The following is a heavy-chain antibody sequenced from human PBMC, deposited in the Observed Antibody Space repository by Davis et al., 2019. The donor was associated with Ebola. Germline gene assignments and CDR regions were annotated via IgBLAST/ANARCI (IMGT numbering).Heavy chain of an antibody. CDR3: VRSSYQPDY. CDR1: GFTFSSYW. Sequence: PGGSLRLSCAASGFTFSSYWMHWVRQAPGKGLVWVSRINPDGSFTDYADSVKGRFSISRDSTSNTLYLQMNGLRAEDTAVYYCVRSSYQPDYWGQGTLVTVSS. J-gene: IGHJ4*02. V-gene: IGHV3-74*01. CDR2: INPDGSFT. D-gene: IGHD2-2*01.